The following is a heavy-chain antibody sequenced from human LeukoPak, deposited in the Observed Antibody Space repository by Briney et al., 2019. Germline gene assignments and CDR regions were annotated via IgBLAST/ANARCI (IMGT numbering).Heavy chain of an antibody. CDR1: GFTFSSYA. V-gene: IGHV3-23*01. Sequence: GGSLRLSCAASGFTFSSYAMSWVRQAPGKGLEWVSAISGSGGSTYYADSVKGRFTISRDNSKNTLYLQMNSLRAEDTAVYYCAKYAVYCSSTSCSPKGAIDYWGQGTLVTVSS. CDR3: AKYAVYCSSTSCSPKGAIDY. J-gene: IGHJ4*02. D-gene: IGHD2-2*01. CDR2: ISGSGGST.